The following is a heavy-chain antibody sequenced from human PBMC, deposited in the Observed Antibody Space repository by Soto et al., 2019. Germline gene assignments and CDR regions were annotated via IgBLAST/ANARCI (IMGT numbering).Heavy chain of an antibody. CDR1: GGSISSGGYY. V-gene: IGHV4-31*03. CDR3: AKGYCSGGSRYSRSWFDP. J-gene: IGHJ5*02. D-gene: IGHD2-15*01. Sequence: SETLSLTCTVSGGSISSGGYYWSWIRQHPGKGLEWIGYIYYSGSTYYNPSLKSRVTISVDTSKNQFSLKLSSVTAADTAVYYCAKGYCSGGSRYSRSWFDPWGQGTLVTVSS. CDR2: IYYSGST.